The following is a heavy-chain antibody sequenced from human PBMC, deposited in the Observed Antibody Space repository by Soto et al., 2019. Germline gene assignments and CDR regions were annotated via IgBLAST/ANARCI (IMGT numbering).Heavy chain of an antibody. V-gene: IGHV3-21*01. D-gene: IGHD2-15*01. CDR2: ISSRGSYI. CDR3: ARAYCGVGNCYACYY. CDR1: GFTFISYS. Sequence: EVQLVESGGGLFKPGGSLTLSCAASGFTFISYSMNWFRQAPGKGLEWVSSISSRGSYIYFADSLKDRFTMSRDNARNSLYLQMNSLRAEDTAVYYCARAYCGVGNCYACYYWGQGTPVTVPS. J-gene: IGHJ4*02.